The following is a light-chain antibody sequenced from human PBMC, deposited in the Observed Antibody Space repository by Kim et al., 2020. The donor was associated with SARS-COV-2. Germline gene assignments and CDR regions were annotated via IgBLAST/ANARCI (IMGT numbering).Light chain of an antibody. CDR3: QKSNGYPWT. CDR1: QGILSY. Sequence: IQLTQSPSSLSASVGDRVTITCRASQGILSYLALYQHKSGQAPRLLIYAASTLQSGVPSRFSGSGSGTDFTLTINSLQPEDFATYYSQKSNGYPWTFGQGTKVDSK. CDR2: AAS. J-gene: IGKJ1*01. V-gene: IGKV1-9*01.